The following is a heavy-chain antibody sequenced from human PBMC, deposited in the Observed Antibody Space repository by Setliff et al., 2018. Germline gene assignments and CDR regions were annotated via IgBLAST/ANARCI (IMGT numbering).Heavy chain of an antibody. CDR1: GFAFGDYF. V-gene: IGHV3-66*01. D-gene: IGHD4-17*01. CDR3: VRTLFLQYYGGRSGGYFDY. Sequence: GGSLRLSCAASGFAFGDYFMSWIREAPGKGLEWISYISSTYYADSVKGRFTISRDNSKNTLYLQMNSLRAEDTAVYYCVRTLFLQYYGGRSGGYFDYWGQGSLVTVSS. CDR2: ISST. J-gene: IGHJ4*02.